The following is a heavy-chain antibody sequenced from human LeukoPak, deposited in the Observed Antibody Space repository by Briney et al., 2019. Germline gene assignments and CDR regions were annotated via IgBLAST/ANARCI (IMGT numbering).Heavy chain of an antibody. CDR1: GFTFSSYS. V-gene: IGHV3-21*01. Sequence: GGSLRLSCAASGFTFSSYSMNWVRQAPGKGPEWVSSISSSSSYIYYADSVKGRFTISRDNAKNSLYLQMNSLRAEDTAVYYCARANFDWFFDYWGQGTLVTVSS. CDR2: ISSSSSYI. CDR3: ARANFDWFFDY. D-gene: IGHD3-9*01. J-gene: IGHJ4*02.